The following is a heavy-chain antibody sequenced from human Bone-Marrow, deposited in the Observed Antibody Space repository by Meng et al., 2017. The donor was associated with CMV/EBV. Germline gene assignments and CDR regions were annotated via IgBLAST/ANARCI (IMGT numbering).Heavy chain of an antibody. Sequence: GESLKISCAASGFTFSSYSMNWVRQAPGKGLEWVSSISSSSYIYYADSVKGRFTISRDNAKNSLYLQMHSLRAEDTAVYYCARDPRAYFDYWGQGTLVTVSS. CDR2: ISSSSYI. CDR3: ARDPRAYFDY. J-gene: IGHJ4*02. V-gene: IGHV3-21*01. CDR1: GFTFSSYS.